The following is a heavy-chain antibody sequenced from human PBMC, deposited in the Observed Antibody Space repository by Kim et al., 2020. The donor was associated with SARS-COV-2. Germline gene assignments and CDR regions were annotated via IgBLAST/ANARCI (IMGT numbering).Heavy chain of an antibody. CDR3: VRDSGDSSLLGCGNH. Sequence: GGSLRLSCVASGFTFITYGLHWVRQAPGKGLEWVAVISHDGNDKYYSDSVKGRFTISRDNSKNTVYLQMNSLRIEDTAIYYCVRDSGDSSLLGCGNHWGQGTLVTVSS. V-gene: IGHV3-30*03. CDR1: GFTFITYG. D-gene: IGHD5-12*01. J-gene: IGHJ5*02. CDR2: ISHDGNDK.